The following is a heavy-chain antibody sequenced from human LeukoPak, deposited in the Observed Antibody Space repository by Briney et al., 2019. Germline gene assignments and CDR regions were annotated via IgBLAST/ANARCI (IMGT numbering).Heavy chain of an antibody. CDR2: IYTTGST. Sequence: SETLSLTCTVSGNSIANTFYYWSWLRQPARKGLEWIGRIYTTGSTDYNPSLKSRVTISLDTSRNQFSLKLISVTAADTAVYYCARRQDGHDYWGQGTLVTVSS. V-gene: IGHV4-61*02. CDR1: GNSIANTFYY. CDR3: ARRQDGHDY. J-gene: IGHJ4*02.